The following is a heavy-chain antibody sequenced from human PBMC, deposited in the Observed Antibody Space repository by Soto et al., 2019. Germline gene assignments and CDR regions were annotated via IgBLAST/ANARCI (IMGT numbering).Heavy chain of an antibody. CDR1: GFTFSNAW. V-gene: IGHV3-15*07. CDR2: IKSKTDGGTT. CDR3: TTFRITFGGVIVEPTNPDY. Sequence: GGSLRLSCAASGFTFSNAWMNWVRQAPGKGLEWVGRIKSKTDGGTTDYAAPVKGRFTISRDDSKNTLYLQMNSLKTEDTAVYYCTTFRITFGGVIVEPTNPDYWGQGTLVTVSS. J-gene: IGHJ4*02. D-gene: IGHD3-16*02.